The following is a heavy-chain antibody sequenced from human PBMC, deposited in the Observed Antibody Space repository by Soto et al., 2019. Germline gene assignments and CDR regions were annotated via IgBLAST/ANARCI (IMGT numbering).Heavy chain of an antibody. CDR3: ARRLVDRGSGGPFDY. Sequence: SETLSLTCTVTGGSISSTSYYWGWIRQPPGKGLEWIGTIYYSGTTYYNPSLKSRVTISVDTSKNQFSLNLSSVTAADTAVYYCARRLVDRGSGGPFDYWGQGTLVTVSS. CDR2: IYYSGTT. V-gene: IGHV4-39*01. J-gene: IGHJ4*02. CDR1: GGSISSTSYY. D-gene: IGHD5-12*01.